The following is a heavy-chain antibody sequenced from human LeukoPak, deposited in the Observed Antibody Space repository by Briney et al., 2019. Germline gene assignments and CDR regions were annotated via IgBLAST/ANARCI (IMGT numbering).Heavy chain of an antibody. Sequence: ASLKVSCKASGYTFTSDYMHWVRQAPGQGLEWMGIINPGGGSTSYAQKFKGRVTVTRDTSTSTVYMELSSLSSEDTAVYYCARSSGRSPNRDYMDVWGKGTTVTISS. D-gene: IGHD1-14*01. CDR3: ARSSGRSPNRDYMDV. V-gene: IGHV1-46*01. J-gene: IGHJ6*03. CDR1: GYTFTSDY. CDR2: INPGGGST.